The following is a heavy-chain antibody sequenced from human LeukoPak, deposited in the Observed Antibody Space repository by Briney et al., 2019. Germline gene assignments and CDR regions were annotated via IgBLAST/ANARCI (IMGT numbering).Heavy chain of an antibody. CDR2: IYYNGST. V-gene: IGHV4-59*05. D-gene: IGHD6-6*01. CDR3: ARLQQLVGIDY. J-gene: IGHJ4*02. CDR1: GFTFSSYSMN. Sequence: GSLRLSCAASGFTFSSYSMNWVRQPPGKGLEWIGSIYYNGSTYYNPSLKSRVTISVDTSKNQFSLKLSSVTAADTAVYYCARLQQLVGIDYWGQGTLVTVSS.